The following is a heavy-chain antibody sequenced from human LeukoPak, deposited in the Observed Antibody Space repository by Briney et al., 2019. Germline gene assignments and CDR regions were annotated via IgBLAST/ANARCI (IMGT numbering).Heavy chain of an antibody. CDR2: IYYSGST. Sequence: SETLSLTCTVSGGSISSYYWSRIRQPPGKGLEWIGYIYYSGSTYHNPSLKSRVTISVDTSKNQFSLKLSSVTAADTAVYYCARGRGGDYGDYGDAFDFWGQGTMVTVSS. J-gene: IGHJ3*01. CDR1: GGSISSYY. V-gene: IGHV4-59*12. CDR3: ARGRGGDYGDYGDAFDF. D-gene: IGHD4-17*01.